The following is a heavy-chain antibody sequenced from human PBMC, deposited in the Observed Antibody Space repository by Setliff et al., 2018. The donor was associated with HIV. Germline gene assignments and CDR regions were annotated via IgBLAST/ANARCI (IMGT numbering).Heavy chain of an antibody. CDR1: GGTFRGYA. CDR2: IISIFGTE. J-gene: IGHJ1*01. V-gene: IGHV1-69*13. CDR3: ARDQGEVTRACWH. Sequence: SVKVSCKASGGTFRGYAISWVRQAPGQGLEWMGGIISIFGTENYAQRFQGRVTITEDESTNTAYMELTSLTSDDTAVYYCARDQGEVTRACWHWGQGTLVTVS. D-gene: IGHD2-21*02.